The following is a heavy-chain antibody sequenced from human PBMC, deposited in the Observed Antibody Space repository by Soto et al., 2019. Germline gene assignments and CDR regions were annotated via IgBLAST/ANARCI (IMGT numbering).Heavy chain of an antibody. J-gene: IGHJ6*04. CDR3: ARPWGQLSTYYYDMDT. Sequence: QVQLVESGGGVVQPGRSLTLSCAASGFNFRNYAMHWVRQAPGKWLEWVATISYDGDNKYYTDDVKGQFTISRDNSKNTLYMHKNSLRPEDTAVYYCARPWGQLSTYYYDMDTWGEGTTVTVAS. D-gene: IGHD3-16*01. CDR1: GFNFRNYA. CDR2: ISYDGDNK. V-gene: IGHV3-30-3*01.